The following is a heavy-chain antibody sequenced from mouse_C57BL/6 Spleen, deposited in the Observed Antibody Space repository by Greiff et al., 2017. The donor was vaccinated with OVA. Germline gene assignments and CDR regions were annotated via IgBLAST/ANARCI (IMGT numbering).Heavy chain of an antibody. CDR3: AKGSTHYYAMDY. Sequence: QVQLQQSGPELVKPGASVKISCKASGYAFSSSWMNWVKQRPGKGLEWIGRIYPGDGDTNYNGKFKGKATLTADKSSSTAYMQLSSLTSEDSAVYFCAKGSTHYYAMDYWGQGTSVTVSS. D-gene: IGHD5-1*01. J-gene: IGHJ4*01. CDR1: GYAFSSSW. V-gene: IGHV1-82*01. CDR2: IYPGDGDT.